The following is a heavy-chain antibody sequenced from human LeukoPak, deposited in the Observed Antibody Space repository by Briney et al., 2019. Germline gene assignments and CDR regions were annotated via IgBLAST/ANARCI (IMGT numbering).Heavy chain of an antibody. Sequence: PGGSLRLSCAAPGFTFSSYSMTWVRQAPGKGLEWVSSISSSSSYIYYADSVKGRFTISRDNAKNSLYLQMNSLRAEDTAVYYCARGYCSSTSCYTHDYWGQGTLVTVSS. CDR3: ARGYCSSTSCYTHDY. J-gene: IGHJ4*02. V-gene: IGHV3-21*01. CDR1: GFTFSSYS. CDR2: ISSSSSYI. D-gene: IGHD2-2*02.